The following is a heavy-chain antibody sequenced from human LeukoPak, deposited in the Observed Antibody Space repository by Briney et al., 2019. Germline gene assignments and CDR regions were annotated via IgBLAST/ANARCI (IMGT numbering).Heavy chain of an antibody. CDR1: GYSITSSFY. D-gene: IGHD3-22*01. CDR2: IYRSGST. J-gene: IGHJ3*02. CDR3: ARANYYDSSGYSRGAFDI. Sequence: SETLSLTCTVSGYSITSSFYWGWIRQPPGKGLEWIGSIYRSGSTYYNPSLKSRVTISVDTSRNQFSLKLSSVTAADTAMYYCARANYYDSSGYSRGAFDIWGQGTMVTVSS. V-gene: IGHV4-38-2*02.